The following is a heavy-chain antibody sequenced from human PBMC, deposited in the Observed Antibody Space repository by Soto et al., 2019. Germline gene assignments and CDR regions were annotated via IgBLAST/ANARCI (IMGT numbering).Heavy chain of an antibody. D-gene: IGHD3-10*01. CDR1: GFIFSDFG. CDR2: ISYDGSNI. Sequence: GGSLRLSCVVSGFIFSDFGMHWVRQTPDKGLEWVAVISYDGSNIYYADSVKGRFTISRDNSKNTLYLQMNSLRAEDTAVYYCAKDPRFGELLVDYWGQGTLVTVSS. J-gene: IGHJ4*02. CDR3: AKDPRFGELLVDY. V-gene: IGHV3-30*12.